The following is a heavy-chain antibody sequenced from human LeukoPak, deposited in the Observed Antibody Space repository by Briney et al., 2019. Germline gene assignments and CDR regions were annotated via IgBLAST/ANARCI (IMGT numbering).Heavy chain of an antibody. CDR1: GGSISSSSYY. CDR2: VSHSGST. Sequence: PSETLSLTCTVSGGSISSSSYYWGWIRQPPGKGLEWIGEVSHSGSTNYNPSLKSRVTISLDTSKNQFSLKVKSVTAADTAVYYCAGVRRFGAGQDYWGQGTLVTFSS. J-gene: IGHJ4*02. V-gene: IGHV4-39*07. D-gene: IGHD3-16*01. CDR3: AGVRRFGAGQDY.